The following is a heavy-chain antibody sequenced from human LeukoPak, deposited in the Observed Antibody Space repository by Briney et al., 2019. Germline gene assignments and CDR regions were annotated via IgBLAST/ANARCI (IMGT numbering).Heavy chain of an antibody. CDR2: IGTASDT. CDR1: GFTFSSFD. CDR3: AKASWVSSADAVL. V-gene: IGHV3-13*01. Sequence: AGGSLRLSCAASGFTFSSFDMHWVRQPTGQGLEWVSTIGTASDTYYPDSVKGRFTLSRDDSRNTVYLQMNNLRVEDTAVYFCAKASWVSSADAVLWGQGTLVTVSS. J-gene: IGHJ4*02. D-gene: IGHD3-16*01.